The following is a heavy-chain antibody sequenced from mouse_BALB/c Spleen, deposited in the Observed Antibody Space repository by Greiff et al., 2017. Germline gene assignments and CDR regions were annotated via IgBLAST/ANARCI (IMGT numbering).Heavy chain of an antibody. CDR1: GFTFSSFG. Sequence: EVKVVESGGGLVQPGGSRKLSCAASGFTFSSFGMHWVRQAPEKGLEWVAYISSGSSTICYADTVKGRFTISRDNPKNTLFLQMTSLRSEDTAMYYCARNVYYGNYGFAYWGQGTLVTVSA. CDR2: ISSGSSTI. J-gene: IGHJ3*01. V-gene: IGHV5-17*02. D-gene: IGHD2-1*01. CDR3: ARNVYYGNYGFAY.